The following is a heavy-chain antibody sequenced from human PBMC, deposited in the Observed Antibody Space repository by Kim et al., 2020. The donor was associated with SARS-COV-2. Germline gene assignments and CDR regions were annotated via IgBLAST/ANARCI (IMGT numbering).Heavy chain of an antibody. V-gene: IGHV1-18*01. D-gene: IGHD6-13*01. J-gene: IGHJ4*02. Sequence: TNYAQKLQGRVTMTTDTSTSTAYMELRSLRSDDTAVYYCARAKQQLVDYWGQGTLVTVSS. CDR2: T. CDR3: ARAKQQLVDY.